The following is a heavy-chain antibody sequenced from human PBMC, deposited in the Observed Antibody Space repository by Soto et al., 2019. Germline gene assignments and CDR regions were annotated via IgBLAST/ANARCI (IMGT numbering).Heavy chain of an antibody. CDR2: IYHSGST. Sequence: SETLSLTCAVSGGSISSSNWWSWVRQPPGKGLEWIGEIYHSGSTNYNPSLKSRVTISVDKSKNQFSLKLSSVTAADTAVYYCARKGITISGVVGQYGMDVWGQGTTVTVSS. CDR1: GGSISSSNW. V-gene: IGHV4-4*02. J-gene: IGHJ6*02. CDR3: ARKGITISGVVGQYGMDV. D-gene: IGHD3-3*01.